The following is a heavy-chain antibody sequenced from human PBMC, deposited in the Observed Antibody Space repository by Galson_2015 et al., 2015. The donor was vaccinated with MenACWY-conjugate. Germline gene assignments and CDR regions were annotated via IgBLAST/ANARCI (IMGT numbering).Heavy chain of an antibody. CDR1: GYSFTSYW. J-gene: IGHJ2*01. D-gene: IGHD4-23*01. V-gene: IGHV5-10-1*01. CDR2: IDPSDSYT. CDR3: ARHEATTVVKDTHWYFDL. Sequence: QSGAEVKKPGESLRISCKGSGYSFTSYWISWVRQMPGKGLEWMGRIDPSDSYTNYSPSFQGHVTISADKSISTAYLQWSSLKASDTAMYYCARHEATTVVKDTHWYFDLWGRGTLVTVSS.